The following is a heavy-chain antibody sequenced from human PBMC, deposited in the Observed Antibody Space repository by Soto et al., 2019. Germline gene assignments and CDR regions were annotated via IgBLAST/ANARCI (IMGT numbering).Heavy chain of an antibody. CDR2: INPILSMS. D-gene: IGHD3-10*01. CDR1: GDTFTFYS. Sequence: QVQLVQSGAEVKKPGSSVRVSCKASGDTFTFYSINWVRQAPGLGLEWMGRINPILSMSNYAQRFQGRVTMTADKSTRTTYMELVRLRTEDKAIYFCASSYGSGYRAFDYWGQGALVTVSS. J-gene: IGHJ4*02. V-gene: IGHV1-69*02. CDR3: ASSYGSGYRAFDY.